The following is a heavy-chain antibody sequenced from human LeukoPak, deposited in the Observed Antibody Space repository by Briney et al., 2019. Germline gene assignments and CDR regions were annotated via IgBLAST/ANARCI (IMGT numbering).Heavy chain of an antibody. CDR2: INPNNGST. Sequence: ASVKVSCKASGYTFTAYYMHWVRQAPGQGLEWMGWINPNNGSTNSAQKFQGRVTMTRDTSISTAYMELSSLRSDDTAIYYCARDGGFDYWGQGTLVTVSS. V-gene: IGHV1-2*02. D-gene: IGHD4-23*01. CDR3: ARDGGFDY. J-gene: IGHJ4*02. CDR1: GYTFTAYY.